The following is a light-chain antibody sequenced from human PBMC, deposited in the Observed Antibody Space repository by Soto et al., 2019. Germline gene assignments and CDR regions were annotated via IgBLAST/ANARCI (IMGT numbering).Light chain of an antibody. Sequence: QSALTQPASVSGSPGQSITISCTGTSSDVGGYNLVSWYQQHPGKAPKLMISDVSNRPSGVSNRFSGSKSGNTASLTISGLQAEDEADYYCCAYTGSTTRVIFGGGTKVTVL. CDR1: SSDVGGYNL. V-gene: IGLV2-14*03. CDR2: DVS. J-gene: IGLJ2*01. CDR3: CAYTGSTTRVI.